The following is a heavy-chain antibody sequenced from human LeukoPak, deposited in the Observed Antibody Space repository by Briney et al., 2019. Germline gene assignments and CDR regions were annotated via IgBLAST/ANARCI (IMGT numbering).Heavy chain of an antibody. Sequence: GESLRLSCAASGFNFGDYYMSCIRQAPGKGLEWISYISTGGGTIKYADSVKGRFTISRDNANNYLYLQMDSLRGEDTAVYFCARDDIVSQHWGQGTLVTVSS. CDR1: GFNFGDYY. V-gene: IGHV3-11*01. CDR3: ARDDIVSQH. J-gene: IGHJ1*01. CDR2: ISTGGGTI. D-gene: IGHD5-12*01.